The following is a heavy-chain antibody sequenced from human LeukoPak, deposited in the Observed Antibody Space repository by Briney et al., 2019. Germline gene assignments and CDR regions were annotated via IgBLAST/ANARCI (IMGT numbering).Heavy chain of an antibody. CDR2: IRGKANSYAT. Sequence: GGSLKLSCAVSGFTFSGSAMHWVRQASGKGLEWIGRIRGKANSYATAYAASLKGRFTISRDDSQNTAYLQMNSLKTEDTAVYYCAREVKEPYCSSTSCYAFDIWGQGTMVTVSS. J-gene: IGHJ3*02. CDR3: AREVKEPYCSSTSCYAFDI. CDR1: GFTFSGSA. V-gene: IGHV3-73*01. D-gene: IGHD2-2*01.